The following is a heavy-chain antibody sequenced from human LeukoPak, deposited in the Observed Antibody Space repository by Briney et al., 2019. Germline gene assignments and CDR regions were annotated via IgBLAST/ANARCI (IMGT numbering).Heavy chain of an antibody. Sequence: SETLSLTCTVSGYSISNGYYWGWIRQPPGKGLEWIGSIYHTESTYYNPSLKSRVTLLGDTSKNQFSLRLSSVTAADTAVYYCARGSGYSYGYYYYYMDVWGKGTTVTVSS. CDR3: ARGSGYSYGYYYYYMDV. CDR2: IYHTEST. CDR1: GYSISNGYY. J-gene: IGHJ6*03. D-gene: IGHD5-18*01. V-gene: IGHV4-38-2*02.